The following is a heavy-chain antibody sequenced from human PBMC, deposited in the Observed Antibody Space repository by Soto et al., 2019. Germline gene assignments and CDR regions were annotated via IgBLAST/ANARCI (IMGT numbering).Heavy chain of an antibody. CDR3: ARGPPSGSSWYDYFDY. J-gene: IGHJ4*02. Sequence: GGSLRLSCAASGFTFSSYWMSWVRQAPGKGLEWVANIKQDGSEKYYVDSVKGRFTISRDNAKNSLYLQMNSLRDEGTAVYYCARGPPSGSSWYDYFDYWGQGTLVTVSS. CDR1: GFTFSSYW. CDR2: IKQDGSEK. D-gene: IGHD6-13*01. V-gene: IGHV3-7*03.